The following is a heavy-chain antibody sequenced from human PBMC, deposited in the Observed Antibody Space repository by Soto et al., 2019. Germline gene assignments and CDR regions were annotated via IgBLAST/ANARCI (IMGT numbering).Heavy chain of an antibody. CDR1: GGSFGSSAYY. CDR2: INYSGTT. CDR3: SRRAPEGFDP. J-gene: IGHJ5*02. Sequence: RLPETLSLTCAVSGGSFGSSAYYWGWIRQAPGKGLEWIGSINYSGTTYYNPSLKSRVTISVDTSKNHFSLKLSSVTAADTALYYCSRRAPEGFDPWGQGTLVTVSS. V-gene: IGHV4-39*02.